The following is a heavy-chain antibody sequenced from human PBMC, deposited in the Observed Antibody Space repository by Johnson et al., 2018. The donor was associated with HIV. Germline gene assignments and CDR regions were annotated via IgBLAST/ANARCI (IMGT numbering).Heavy chain of an antibody. V-gene: IGHV3-23*04. CDR1: RLISDNYG. Sequence: VQLVESGGGLVQPGKSLRLSCDASRLISDNYGMTWVRQTPGRGLEWVSAISGSGNSTYYTGSVRGRFTISRDNSKNSLYLQINSLRAEDTALYYCAKDKGGSGWYLHAFDIWGRGTMVTVSS. CDR3: AKDKGGSGWYLHAFDI. J-gene: IGHJ3*02. D-gene: IGHD6-19*01. CDR2: ISGSGNST.